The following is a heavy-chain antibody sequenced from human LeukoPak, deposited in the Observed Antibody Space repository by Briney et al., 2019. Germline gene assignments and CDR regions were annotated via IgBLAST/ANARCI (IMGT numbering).Heavy chain of an antibody. Sequence: GGSLRLSCAASGFTFSSYAMHWVRQAPGKGLEYVSAISSNGGSTYYANSVKGRFTISRDNSKNTLYLQMCSLRAEDMAVYYCARDRSGELDYWGQGTLVTVSS. CDR2: ISSNGGST. CDR3: ARDRSGELDY. CDR1: GFTFSSYA. D-gene: IGHD1-26*01. V-gene: IGHV3-64*01. J-gene: IGHJ4*02.